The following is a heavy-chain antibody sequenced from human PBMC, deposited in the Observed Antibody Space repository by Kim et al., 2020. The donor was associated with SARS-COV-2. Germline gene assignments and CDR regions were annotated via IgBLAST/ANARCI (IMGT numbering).Heavy chain of an antibody. CDR3: ARDAIPFDP. J-gene: IGHJ5*02. V-gene: IGHV4-39*07. Sequence: SETLSLTCTVSGGSISSSSYYWGWIRQPPGKGLEWIGSIYYSGSTYYNPSLKSRVTISVDTSKNQFSLKLSSVTAADTAVYYCARDAIPFDPWGQGTLVTVSS. CDR1: GGSISSSSYY. CDR2: IYYSGST.